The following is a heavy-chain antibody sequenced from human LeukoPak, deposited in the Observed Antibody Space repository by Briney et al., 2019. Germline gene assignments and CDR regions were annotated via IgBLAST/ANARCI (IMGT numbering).Heavy chain of an antibody. CDR3: ARGYSSGWYDY. J-gene: IGHJ4*02. V-gene: IGHV3-74*01. D-gene: IGHD6-19*01. CDR1: GFTFSSHW. CDR2: INSDGSST. Sequence: PGGSLRLSCAASGFTFSSHWMHWVRQAPGKGLVWVSRINSDGSSTSYADSVKGRFTISRDNAKNTLYLQMNSLRAEDTAVYYCARGYSSGWYDYWGQGILVTVSS.